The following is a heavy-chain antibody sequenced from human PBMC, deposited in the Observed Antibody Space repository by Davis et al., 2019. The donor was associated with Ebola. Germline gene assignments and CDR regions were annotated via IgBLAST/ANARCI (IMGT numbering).Heavy chain of an antibody. D-gene: IGHD3-22*01. J-gene: IGHJ5*02. CDR2: ISGSGGST. CDR1: GFTFSNAW. V-gene: IGHV3-23*01. CDR3: AKISARSPSQIVVVITHGGWFDP. Sequence: GESLKISCAASGFTFSNAWMSWVRQAPGKGLEWVSAISGSGGSTYYADSVKGRFTISRDNSKNTLYLQMNSLRAEDTAVYYCAKISARSPSQIVVVITHGGWFDPWGQGTLVTVSS.